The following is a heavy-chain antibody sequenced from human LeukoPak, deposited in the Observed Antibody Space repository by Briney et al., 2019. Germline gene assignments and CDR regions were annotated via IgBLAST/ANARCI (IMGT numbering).Heavy chain of an antibody. J-gene: IGHJ4*02. V-gene: IGHV1-2*02. CDR2: INPNSGGT. CDR1: GYTFTGYY. CDR3: ARGPAFWQLLFDY. D-gene: IGHD1-26*01. Sequence: ASVKVSCKASGYTFTGYYMHWVRQAPGQGLEWMGWINPNSGGTNYAQKFRGRVTMTRDTSISTAYMELSRLRSDDTAVYYCARGPAFWQLLFDYWGQGTLVTVSS.